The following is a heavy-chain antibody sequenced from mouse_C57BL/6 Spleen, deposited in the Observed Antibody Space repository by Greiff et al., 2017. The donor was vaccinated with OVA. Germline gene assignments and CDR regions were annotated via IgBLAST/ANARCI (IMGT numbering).Heavy chain of an antibody. CDR1: GFSLTSYG. J-gene: IGHJ4*01. V-gene: IGHV2-6-1*01. CDR2: FSFDGST. Sequence: VQLVESGPGLVAPSQSLSITCTVTGFSLTSYGVHFFRQPSRRGLLWLVVFSFDGSTTYNSALKSRLSISKDNSKSQVFLKMYSLETDDTAMYYCSRHRYDKGDAMDDWGKGTSVTVSS. CDR3: SRHRYDKGDAMDD. D-gene: IGHD2-3*01.